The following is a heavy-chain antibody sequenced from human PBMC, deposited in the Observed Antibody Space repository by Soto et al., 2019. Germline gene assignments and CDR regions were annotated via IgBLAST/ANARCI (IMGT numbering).Heavy chain of an antibody. CDR1: GGSISSGGYY. D-gene: IGHD6-13*01. J-gene: IGHJ4*02. V-gene: IGHV4-31*03. CDR2: IYYSGST. CDR3: ARESKKQQLEFDY. Sequence: SETLSLPCTVSGGSISSGGYYWSWIRQHPGKGLEWIGYIYYSGSTYYNPSLKSRVTISVDTSKNQFSLKLSSVTAADTAVYYCARESKKQQLEFDYWGQGTLVTVSS.